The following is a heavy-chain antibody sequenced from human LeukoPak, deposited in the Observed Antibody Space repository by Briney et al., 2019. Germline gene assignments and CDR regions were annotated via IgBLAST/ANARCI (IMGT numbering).Heavy chain of an antibody. CDR2: IYYSGST. CDR1: DGSISSSSYY. V-gene: IGHV4-39*07. D-gene: IGHD3-10*01. J-gene: IGHJ4*02. Sequence: SETLSLTCTVSDGSISSSSYYWGWIRQPPGKGLEWIGSIYYSGSTYYNPSLKSRVTISVDTSKNQFSLKLSSVTAADTAVYYCARGDLGDYWGQGTLVTVSS. CDR3: ARGDLGDY.